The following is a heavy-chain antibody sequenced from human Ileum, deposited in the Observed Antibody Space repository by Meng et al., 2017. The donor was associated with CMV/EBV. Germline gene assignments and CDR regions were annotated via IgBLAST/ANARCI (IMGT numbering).Heavy chain of an antibody. J-gene: IGHJ5*02. Sequence: GGSLRLSCAGSGFTFSNFWMNWVRQAPGKGLVWVSHINSDGTNINYADSVKGRFTISRDNAKNTLYLQMNNLRVDDAAVYYCATGTTWFPYYSEPWGQGTLVTVSS. V-gene: IGHV3-74*01. D-gene: IGHD1-26*01. CDR2: INSDGTNI. CDR3: ATGTTWFPYYSEP. CDR1: GFTFSNFW.